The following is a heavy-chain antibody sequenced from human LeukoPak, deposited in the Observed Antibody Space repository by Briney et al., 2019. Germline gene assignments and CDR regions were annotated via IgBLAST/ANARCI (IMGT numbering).Heavy chain of an antibody. V-gene: IGHV3-48*01. CDR1: GFTFSSYS. Sequence: GGSLRLSCAASGFTFSSYSMNWVCQAPGKGLEWVSYISSSGSTINYADSVKGRFTISRDNAKNSLYLQMNSLRAEDTALYYCARGGYYDKQTFDIWGQGTMVSVSS. CDR3: ARGGYYDKQTFDI. D-gene: IGHD3-22*01. J-gene: IGHJ3*02. CDR2: ISSSGSTI.